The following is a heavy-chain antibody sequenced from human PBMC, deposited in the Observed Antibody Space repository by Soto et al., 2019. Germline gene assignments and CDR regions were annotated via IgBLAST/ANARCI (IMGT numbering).Heavy chain of an antibody. V-gene: IGHV1-69*06. CDR3: ARDPLGYSNSYNWFDP. J-gene: IGHJ5*02. CDR1: GGTFSSYT. Sequence: QVQLVQSGAEVKKPGSSVKVSCKASGGTFSSYTISWVRQAPGQGLEWMGGIIPLFGTANYAQKFQGRVTITADNATSTASMELRSLRSEDTAVYYCARDPLGYSNSYNWFDPWGQGTLVTVSS. D-gene: IGHD6-6*01. CDR2: IIPLFGTA.